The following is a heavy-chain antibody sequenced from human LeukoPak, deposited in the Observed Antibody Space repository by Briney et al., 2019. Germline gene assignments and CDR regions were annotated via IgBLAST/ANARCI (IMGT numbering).Heavy chain of an antibody. CDR3: ARVRVLRGYSYGSYYFDY. D-gene: IGHD5-18*01. CDR1: GGSFSGYY. J-gene: IGHJ4*02. CDR2: INHSGST. V-gene: IGHV4-34*01. Sequence: NSSETLSLTCAVYGGSFSGYYWSWIRQPPVKGLEWIGEINHSGSTNYNPSVKSRVTISVDTSKNQFSLKLSSVTAADTAVYYCARVRVLRGYSYGSYYFDYWGQGTLVTVSS.